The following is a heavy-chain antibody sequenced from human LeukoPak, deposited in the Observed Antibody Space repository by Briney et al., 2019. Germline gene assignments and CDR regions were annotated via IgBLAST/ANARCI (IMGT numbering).Heavy chain of an antibody. D-gene: IGHD3-10*01. V-gene: IGHV3-53*01. J-gene: IGHJ4*02. Sequence: RGSLRLSCAASGFTFSSYAMSWVRQALGKRLEWVSVIYSGDSTYYADSVKGRFAISRDNSKNTLYLQMNSLRAEDTAVYYCARSPRQVGAMVPGIDYWGQGTLVTVSS. CDR2: IYSGDST. CDR1: GFTFSSYA. CDR3: ARSPRQVGAMVPGIDY.